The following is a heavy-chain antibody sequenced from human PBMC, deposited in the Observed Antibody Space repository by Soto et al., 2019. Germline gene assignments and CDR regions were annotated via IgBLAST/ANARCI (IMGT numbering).Heavy chain of an antibody. J-gene: IGHJ4*02. CDR2: ISPMFGAA. CDR3: AREVQVHTPAFVY. CDR1: GGTFNTYA. V-gene: IGHV1-69*19. D-gene: IGHD3-10*01. Sequence: QVQLVQSGAEMKKPGSSVKVSCQSSGGTFNTYAMNWVRQAPGQGPEWMGDISPMFGAAIYAPKFQGRVTLTADESTGTSYMQLSSLTSENTALYFCAREVQVHTPAFVYRGQGTLVTVSS.